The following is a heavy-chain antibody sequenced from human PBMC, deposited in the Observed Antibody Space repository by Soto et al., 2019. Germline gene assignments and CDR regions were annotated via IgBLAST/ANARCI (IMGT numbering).Heavy chain of an antibody. Sequence: QVQLQESGPGLVKPSQTLSLTCTVSGGSISSGDYYWSWIRQPPGKGLEWIGYIYYSGSTYYNPSLKSRVTISVDTSKNPFSRKLSSVTAADTAVYYCARATSSGYLWWFDPWGQGTLVTVSS. D-gene: IGHD3-22*01. CDR3: ARATSSGYLWWFDP. CDR2: IYYSGST. CDR1: GGSISSGDYY. V-gene: IGHV4-30-4*01. J-gene: IGHJ5*02.